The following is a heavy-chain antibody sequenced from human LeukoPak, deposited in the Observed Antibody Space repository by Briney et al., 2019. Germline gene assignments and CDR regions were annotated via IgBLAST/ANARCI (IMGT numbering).Heavy chain of an antibody. V-gene: IGHV3-23*01. D-gene: IGHD1-20*01. Sequence: GGSLRLSCAASRFTFSSSAMSWVRQAPGKGLEWVSAISGSGGTTYYADSVKGRFTISRDSSKNTLYLQMNSLRAEDTAVYYCAKDRGDYNWNDEGYWGQGTLVTVSS. CDR1: RFTFSSSA. CDR2: ISGSGGTT. J-gene: IGHJ4*02. CDR3: AKDRGDYNWNDEGY.